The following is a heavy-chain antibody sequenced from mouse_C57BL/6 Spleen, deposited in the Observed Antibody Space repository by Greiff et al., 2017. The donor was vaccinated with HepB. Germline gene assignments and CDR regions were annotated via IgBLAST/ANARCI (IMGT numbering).Heavy chain of an antibody. D-gene: IGHD6-1*01. V-gene: IGHV5-4*03. Sequence: EVKLMESGGGLVKPGGSLKLSCAASGFTFSSYAMSWVRQTPEKRLEWVATISDGGSYTYYPDNVKGRFTISRDNAKNNLYLQMSHLKSEDTAMYYCASFPLYAMDYWGQGTSVTVSS. CDR2: ISDGGSYT. J-gene: IGHJ4*01. CDR3: ASFPLYAMDY. CDR1: GFTFSSYA.